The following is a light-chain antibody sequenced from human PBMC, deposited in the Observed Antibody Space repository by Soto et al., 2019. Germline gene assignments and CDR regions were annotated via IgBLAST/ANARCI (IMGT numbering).Light chain of an antibody. V-gene: IGKV3-20*01. J-gene: IGKJ3*01. CDR2: GAS. CDR3: QQYGSSLFFS. Sequence: EIVLTQSPGTLSLSPGERATLSCRASQSVSSSYLAWYQQKPGQAPRLLIYGASSRATGIPDRFSGSGSGTDFTLTISRLEPEDFAVYDCQQYGSSLFFSSGPGTKVDIK. CDR1: QSVSSSY.